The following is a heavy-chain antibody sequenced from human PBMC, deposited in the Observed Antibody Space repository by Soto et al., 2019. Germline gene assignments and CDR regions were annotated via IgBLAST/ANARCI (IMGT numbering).Heavy chain of an antibody. CDR3: ARGSGRYCSGGSFYSNYYYSGMDV. J-gene: IGHJ6*02. V-gene: IGHV1-69*12. CDR1: VGTFSSYA. D-gene: IGHD2-15*01. CDR2: IIPIFGTA. Sequence: QVQLVQSGAEVKKPGSSVKVSCKASVGTFSSYAISWVRQAPGQGLEWMGGIIPIFGTANYAQKFQGRVTITADETTGAANMELSSLRSEDTAVYYCARGSGRYCSGGSFYSNYYYSGMDVWGQGTTVTVSS.